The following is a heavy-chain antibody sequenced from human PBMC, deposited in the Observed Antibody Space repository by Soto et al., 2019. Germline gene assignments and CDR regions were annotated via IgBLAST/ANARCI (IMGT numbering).Heavy chain of an antibody. J-gene: IGHJ4*02. Sequence: QVQLVQSGAEVKKPGSSVKVSCKASGGTFSSYAISWVRQAPGQGLEWMGGIIPIFGTANYAQKFQGRVTITADKSTSTAYVELSSLRSEDTAVYYCAREPIQGAAAGHYYFDYWGQGTLVTVSS. CDR3: AREPIQGAAAGHYYFDY. CDR2: IIPIFGTA. D-gene: IGHD6-13*01. CDR1: GGTFSSYA. V-gene: IGHV1-69*06.